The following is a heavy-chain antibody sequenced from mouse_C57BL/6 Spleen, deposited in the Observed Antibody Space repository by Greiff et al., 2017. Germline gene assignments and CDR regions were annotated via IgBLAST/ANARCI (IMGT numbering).Heavy chain of an antibody. V-gene: IGHV1-82*01. Sequence: QVQLKQSGPELVKPGASVKISCKASGYAFSSSWMNWVKQRPGKGLEWIGRIYPGDGDTNSNGKFKGKATLTADKSSSTAYMALSSLTSEDSAVYFGVPDVYSNSFAYWGQGTLVTVSA. D-gene: IGHD2-5*01. CDR2: IYPGDGDT. CDR3: VPDVYSNSFAY. CDR1: GYAFSSSW. J-gene: IGHJ3*01.